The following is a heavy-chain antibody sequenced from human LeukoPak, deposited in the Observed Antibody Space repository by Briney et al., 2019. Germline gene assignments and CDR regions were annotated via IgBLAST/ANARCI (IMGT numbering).Heavy chain of an antibody. V-gene: IGHV1-69*13. CDR2: IIPIFGTA. CDR3: ARATGTTDAFDI. Sequence: ASVKVSCKASGGTFSSYAISWVRQAPGQGLEWMGGIIPIFGTANYAQKFQGRVTITADESTSTAYMELSSLRSEDTAVYYCARATGTTDAFDIWGQGTMVTVSS. D-gene: IGHD1-7*01. CDR1: GGTFSSYA. J-gene: IGHJ3*02.